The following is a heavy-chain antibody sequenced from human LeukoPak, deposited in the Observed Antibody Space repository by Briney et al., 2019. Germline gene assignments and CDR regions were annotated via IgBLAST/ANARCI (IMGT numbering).Heavy chain of an antibody. Sequence: ASVKVSCKASGYTFTSYAMHWVRQAPGQRLEWMGWINAGNGNTKYSQKFQGRVTITRDTSASTAYMELGSLRSEDTAVYYCARDRRGWYIFDYWGQGTLVTVSS. CDR2: INAGNGNT. J-gene: IGHJ4*02. D-gene: IGHD6-19*01. V-gene: IGHV1-3*01. CDR3: ARDRRGWYIFDY. CDR1: GYTFTSYA.